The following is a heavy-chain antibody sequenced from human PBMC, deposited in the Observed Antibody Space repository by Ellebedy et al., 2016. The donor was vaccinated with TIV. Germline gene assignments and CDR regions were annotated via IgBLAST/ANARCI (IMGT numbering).Heavy chain of an antibody. Sequence: GGSLRLSXAASGFTFSSHWMSWVRQAPGKGLEWAANVKQDGSEKNYVDSVKGRFTISRDNAKNSLYLQVSSLRAEDTAVYYCAGGSGWLIDYWGQGTLVTVSS. D-gene: IGHD6-19*01. J-gene: IGHJ4*02. CDR1: GFTFSSHW. CDR2: VKQDGSEK. V-gene: IGHV3-7*04. CDR3: AGGSGWLIDY.